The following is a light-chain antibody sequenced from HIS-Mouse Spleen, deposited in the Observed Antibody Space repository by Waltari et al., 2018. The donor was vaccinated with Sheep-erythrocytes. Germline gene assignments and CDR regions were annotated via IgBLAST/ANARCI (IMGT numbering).Light chain of an antibody. CDR2: EGS. V-gene: IGLV2-23*01. J-gene: IGLJ3*02. CDR3: CSYAGSSTPWV. Sequence: QSALTQPASVSGSPGQSITISCTGTSSDVGSYNLVSWYQRHPGKAPKLMIYEGSKRPSWVSNRCAGAESSNTASLTISGLQAEDGAEYYCCSYAGSSTPWVFGGGTKLTVL. CDR1: SSDVGSYNL.